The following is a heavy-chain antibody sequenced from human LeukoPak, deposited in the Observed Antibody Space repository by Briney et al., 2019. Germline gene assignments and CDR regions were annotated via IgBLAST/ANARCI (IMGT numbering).Heavy chain of an antibody. Sequence: GGSLRLSCAASGFTFSNAWMSWVRQAPGKGLEWVGRIKSKTDGGTTDYAAPVKGRFTISRDDSENTLYLQMNSLKTEDTAVYYCTTNIGPDSSGYYSNWYFDLWGRGTLVTVSS. CDR2: IKSKTDGGTT. CDR3: TTNIGPDSSGYYSNWYFDL. CDR1: GFTFSNAW. V-gene: IGHV3-15*01. D-gene: IGHD3-22*01. J-gene: IGHJ2*01.